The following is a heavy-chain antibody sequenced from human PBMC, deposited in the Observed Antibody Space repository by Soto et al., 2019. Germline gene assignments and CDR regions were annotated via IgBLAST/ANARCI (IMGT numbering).Heavy chain of an antibody. V-gene: IGHV3-23*01. Sequence: PGGSLRLSCTASGFTFNNFVMSWVRQAPGRGLEWVSAISGSGISTFYADYVKGRFIISRDNSKNTLYLQLNSLKAEDTAVYYCARGYDILTGKRRAFDIWGQGAMVTVSS. CDR2: ISGSGIST. CDR1: GFTFNNFV. J-gene: IGHJ3*02. D-gene: IGHD3-9*01. CDR3: ARGYDILTGKRRAFDI.